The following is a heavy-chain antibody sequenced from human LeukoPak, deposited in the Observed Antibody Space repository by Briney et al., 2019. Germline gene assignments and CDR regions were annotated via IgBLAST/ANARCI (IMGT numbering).Heavy chain of an antibody. CDR2: INPNSGGT. J-gene: IGHJ4*02. D-gene: IGHD3-3*01. V-gene: IGHV1-2*02. CDR3: ARGSITIFGVVIFLFDY. Sequence: ASVKVSCKASGYTFTGYYMRWVRQAPGQGLEWMGWINPNSGGTNYAQKFQGRVTMTRDTSISTAYMELSRLRSDDTAVYYCARGSITIFGVVIFLFDYWGQGTLVTVSS. CDR1: GYTFTGYY.